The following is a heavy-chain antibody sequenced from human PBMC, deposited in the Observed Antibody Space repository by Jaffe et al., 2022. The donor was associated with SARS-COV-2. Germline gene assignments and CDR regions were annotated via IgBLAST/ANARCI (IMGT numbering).Heavy chain of an antibody. D-gene: IGHD3-3*01. J-gene: IGHJ6*02. Sequence: EVQLVESGGGLVQPGGSLRLSCAASGFTFSSYWMHWVRQAPGKGLVWVSRINSDGSSTSYADSVKGRFTISRDNAKNTLYLQMNSLRAEDTAVYYCARQLFNHYDFWSGYYSPSYYYYGMDVWGQGTTVTVSS. V-gene: IGHV3-74*01. CDR1: GFTFSSYW. CDR2: INSDGSST. CDR3: ARQLFNHYDFWSGYYSPSYYYYGMDV.